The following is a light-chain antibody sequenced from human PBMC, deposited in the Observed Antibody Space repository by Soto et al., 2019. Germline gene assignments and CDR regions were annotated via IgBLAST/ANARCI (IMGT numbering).Light chain of an antibody. Sequence: DIQITQSPSTLSASVGYRVTITCRASQSISSWLAWYQQKPGKAPKILIYKASSLESGVRSRFSGSGSGTEFTLTISSLQPDDFATYYCQQYNSCSRTFGQGTKVDIK. CDR2: KAS. J-gene: IGKJ1*01. CDR3: QQYNSCSRT. CDR1: QSISSW. V-gene: IGKV1-5*03.